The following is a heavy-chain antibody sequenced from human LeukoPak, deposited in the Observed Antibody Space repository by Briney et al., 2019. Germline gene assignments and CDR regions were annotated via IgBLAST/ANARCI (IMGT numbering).Heavy chain of an antibody. Sequence: GGSLRLSCAASGFTFSAYSMNWVRQAPGKGLEWVSAISGSGGSTYYADSVKGRFTISRDNSKNTLYLQMNSLRAEDTAVYYCAKDRWSGYDTYFDYWGQGTLVTVSS. V-gene: IGHV3-23*01. CDR1: GFTFSAYS. J-gene: IGHJ4*02. CDR3: AKDRWSGYDTYFDY. CDR2: ISGSGGST. D-gene: IGHD5-12*01.